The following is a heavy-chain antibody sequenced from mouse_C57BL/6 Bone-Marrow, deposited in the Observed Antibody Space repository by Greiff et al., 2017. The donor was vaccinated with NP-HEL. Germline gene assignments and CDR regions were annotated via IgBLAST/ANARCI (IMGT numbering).Heavy chain of an antibody. CDR3: ARRSRLRDFDY. V-gene: IGHV1-64*01. Sequence: QVQLQQPGAELVKPGASVKLSCKASGYTFTSYWMHWVKQRPGQGLEWIGMIHPNSGSTNYNEKFKSKATLTVDKSSSTAYMQLSSLTSEDSAVDYCARRSRLRDFDYWGQGTTLTGSS. CDR2: IHPNSGST. J-gene: IGHJ2*01. CDR1: GYTFTSYW.